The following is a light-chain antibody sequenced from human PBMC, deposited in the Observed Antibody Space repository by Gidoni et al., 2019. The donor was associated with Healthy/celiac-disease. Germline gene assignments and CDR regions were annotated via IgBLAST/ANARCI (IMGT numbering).Light chain of an antibody. CDR2: DVS. CDR1: SSDGGGYNY. CDR3: SSYTSSSTLV. J-gene: IGLJ2*01. V-gene: IGLV2-14*03. Sequence: QSALTQPAPVSGSPGQSITISCTGTSSDGGGYNYVSWYQQHSGKAPKLMLYDVSNRPSGVSNRFSGSKSGNTASLTISGLQAEDEADYYCSSYTSSSTLVFGGGTKLTVL.